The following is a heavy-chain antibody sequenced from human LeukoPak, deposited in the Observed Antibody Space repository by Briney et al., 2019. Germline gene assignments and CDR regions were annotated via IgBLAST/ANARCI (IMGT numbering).Heavy chain of an antibody. CDR2: ISYDGSNK. Sequence: GGSLRLSCAASGFTFSSYAMHWVRQAPGKGLEWVAVISYDGSNKYYADSVKGRFTISRDNSKNTLYLQMNSLRAEDTAVYYCARDRHIVVVTDYYYYGIDVWGQGTTVTVSS. CDR1: GFTFSSYA. D-gene: IGHD2-21*02. J-gene: IGHJ6*02. V-gene: IGHV3-30*04. CDR3: ARDRHIVVVTDYYYYGIDV.